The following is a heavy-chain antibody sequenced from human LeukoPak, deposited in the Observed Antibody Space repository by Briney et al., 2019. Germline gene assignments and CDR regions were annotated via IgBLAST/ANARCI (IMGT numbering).Heavy chain of an antibody. D-gene: IGHD6-19*01. CDR1: GGSISSYY. Sequence: SETLSLTCTVSGGSISSYYWSWIRQPPGKGLEWIGYIYYSGSTKYNPSLKSRVSISVDTSKNQFSLKLGSVTAADTAVYYCARRMPAGTVDYWGQGTLVTVSS. J-gene: IGHJ4*02. V-gene: IGHV4-59*01. CDR3: ARRMPAGTVDY. CDR2: IYYSGST.